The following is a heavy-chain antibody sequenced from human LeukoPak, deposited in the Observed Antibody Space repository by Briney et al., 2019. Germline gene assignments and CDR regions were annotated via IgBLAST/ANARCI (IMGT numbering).Heavy chain of an antibody. D-gene: IGHD1-1*01. V-gene: IGHV1-69*01. CDR3: VRVNWSDGDNWFDP. CDR1: GGTFSSYA. CDR2: IIPIFGTA. Sequence: GSSVKVSCKASGGTFSSYAISWVRQAPGQGPEWMGGIIPIFGTANYAQKFQGRVTITADESTSTAYMELSSLRSEDTAVYYCVRVNWSDGDNWFDPWGQGTLVTVSS. J-gene: IGHJ5*02.